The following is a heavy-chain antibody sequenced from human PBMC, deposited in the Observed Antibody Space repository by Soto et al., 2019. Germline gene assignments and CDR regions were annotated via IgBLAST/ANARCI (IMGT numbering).Heavy chain of an antibody. CDR2: NYAGASET. J-gene: IGHJ4*02. CDR1: GYIFSSNW. CDR3: ARLLDSLGEPHYFDS. D-gene: IGHD3-16*01. V-gene: IGHV5-51*01. Sequence: GESLKISCQASGYIFSSNWISCVRQMPGKGLERRGINYAGASETRYSPSFQGQVTISADRSFNTSYLQWTSRQASDTARYYCARLLDSLGEPHYFDSLAQGTLVTVSA.